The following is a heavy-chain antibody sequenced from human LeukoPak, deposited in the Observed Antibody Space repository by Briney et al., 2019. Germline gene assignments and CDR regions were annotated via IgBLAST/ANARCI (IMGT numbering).Heavy chain of an antibody. V-gene: IGHV3-23*01. CDR2: IIGSGCYS. J-gene: IGHJ4*02. CDR3: VKLRGIDLDFDS. Sequence: PGGSLRLSCVASGFTFSSYAMSWVRPAPGRGLEWVTDIIGSGCYSYYADSVKGRFNISRDNSKNTLSLKMDSLRAEDTAVYYCVKLRGIDLDFDSWGRGTLVTVSS. D-gene: IGHD1-26*01. CDR1: GFTFSSYA.